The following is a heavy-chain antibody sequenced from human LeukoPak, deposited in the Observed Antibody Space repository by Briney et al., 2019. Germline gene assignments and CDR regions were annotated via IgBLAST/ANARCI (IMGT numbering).Heavy chain of an antibody. CDR1: GGSISRDY. J-gene: IGHJ4*02. Sequence: SSETLSLTCTVSGGSISRDYWSWIRQPPGKGLEWIGYIYYSGITYYNPSLKSRATISVDTSKNQFSLRLNSVTAADTAVYYCARAYFGSGYYHLDHWGQGTLVTVSS. D-gene: IGHD3-10*01. CDR2: IYYSGIT. V-gene: IGHV4-59*01. CDR3: ARAYFGSGYYHLDH.